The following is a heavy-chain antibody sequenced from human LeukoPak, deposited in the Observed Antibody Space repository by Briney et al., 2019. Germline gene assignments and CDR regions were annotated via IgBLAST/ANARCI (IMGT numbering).Heavy chain of an antibody. J-gene: IGHJ1*01. Sequence: GGSLRLSCAASGFTVSSNYMSWVRQAPGKGLEWVSVIYSGGSTYYADSVKGRFTISRDNSKNTLYLQMNSLRAEDTAVYYCARDSQWKGYCSSTSCYNGYFQHWGQGTLVTVSS. CDR1: GFTVSSNY. D-gene: IGHD2-2*02. CDR2: IYSGGST. V-gene: IGHV3-53*01. CDR3: ARDSQWKGYCSSTSCYNGYFQH.